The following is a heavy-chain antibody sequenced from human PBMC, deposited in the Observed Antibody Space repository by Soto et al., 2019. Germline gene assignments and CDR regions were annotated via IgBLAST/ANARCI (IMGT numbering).Heavy chain of an antibody. CDR2: ISSRGSTT. D-gene: IGHD2-21*01. Sequence: PGGSLRLSCAVSGFTFSDYYMSWIRQAPGKGLEWVSYISSRGSTTYYADSVRGRFTISRDNAKNSLYLQMNSLTAEDTAVYYCASGAWVIHYFDYWGQGALVTVSS. CDR1: GFTFSDYY. CDR3: ASGAWVIHYFDY. J-gene: IGHJ4*02. V-gene: IGHV3-11*04.